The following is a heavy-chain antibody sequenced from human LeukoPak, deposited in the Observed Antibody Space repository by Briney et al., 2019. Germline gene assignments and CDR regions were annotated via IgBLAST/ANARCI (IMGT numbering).Heavy chain of an antibody. CDR2: IYPGDSDT. D-gene: IGHD3-16*01. CDR3: ARRTYRISRYLPHMEV. J-gene: IGHJ6*01. V-gene: IGHV5-51*01. CDR1: GYSFTDYW. Sequence: GESLKISCKGSGYSFTDYWIGWVRQMPGKGLEWMGIIYPGDSDTRYSPSFQCQVTISADKSSNIAYLQWSSLKASDTGMYYCARRTYRISRYLPHMEVWRQGTTVSVSS.